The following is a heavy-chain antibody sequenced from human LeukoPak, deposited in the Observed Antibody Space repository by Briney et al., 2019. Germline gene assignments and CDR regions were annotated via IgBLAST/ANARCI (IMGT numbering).Heavy chain of an antibody. J-gene: IGHJ5*02. Sequence: ASVKVSCKASGYTFTGYYMHWVRQAPGQGLEWMGWINPNSDGTNYAQKFQGRVTMTRDTSISTAYMELSRLRSDDTAVYYCAREELIVVVPAATILTGWFDPWGQGTLVTVSS. CDR3: AREELIVVVPAATILTGWFDP. CDR2: INPNSDGT. CDR1: GYTFTGYY. V-gene: IGHV1-2*02. D-gene: IGHD2-2*01.